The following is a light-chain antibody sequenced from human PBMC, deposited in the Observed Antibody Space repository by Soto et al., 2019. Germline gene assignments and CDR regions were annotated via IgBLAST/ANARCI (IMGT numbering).Light chain of an antibody. J-gene: IGKJ5*01. CDR1: QSISSY. V-gene: IGKV1-39*01. CDR2: AAS. CDR3: HQSYSTKIT. Sequence: DIQMTQSPSSLSASVGDRVTITCRASQSISSYLNWYQQKPGKAPKLLIYAASSLQSGVPSRFSGSGSGTDFTLTINSLQPEDFTTYYCHQSYSTKITFGQETRLEIK.